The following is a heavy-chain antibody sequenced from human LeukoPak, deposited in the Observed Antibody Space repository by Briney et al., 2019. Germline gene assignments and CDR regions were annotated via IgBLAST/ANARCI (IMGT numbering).Heavy chain of an antibody. Sequence: GGSLRLSCAASEFTFSSYWMSWVRQAPGKGLEWGATIKKDGSEIYYVDSVKGRFTISRDNAKHSLYLQMNTLRGDDTAVYYCARRRSGDQTYPRYGMDVWGQGTTVTVSS. J-gene: IGHJ6*02. CDR2: IKKDGSEI. D-gene: IGHD2-2*02. V-gene: IGHV3-7*01. CDR3: ARRRSGDQTYPRYGMDV. CDR1: EFTFSSYW.